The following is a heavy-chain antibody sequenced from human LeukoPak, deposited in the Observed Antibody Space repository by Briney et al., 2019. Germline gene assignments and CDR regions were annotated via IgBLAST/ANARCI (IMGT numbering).Heavy chain of an antibody. J-gene: IGHJ5*02. D-gene: IGHD3-22*01. CDR3: AKFSRDYYDSSGYYYDH. CDR1: GFTFSSYA. Sequence: GGTLRLPRAASGFTFSSYAMIWVRLAPGKGLEGVSSLGGSGSNTYYADSVKGRFTISRDKSKNTVYLQMNSLRAEDTAVYYCAKFSRDYYDSSGYYYDHWGQGTLVTVSS. CDR2: LGGSGSNT. V-gene: IGHV3-23*01.